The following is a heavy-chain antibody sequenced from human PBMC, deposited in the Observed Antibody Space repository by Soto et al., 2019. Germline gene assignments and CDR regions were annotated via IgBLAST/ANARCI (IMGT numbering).Heavy chain of an antibody. J-gene: IGHJ4*02. D-gene: IGHD3-10*01. CDR1: GFTFINQS. CDR3: GPPILWFGGFPNFDS. V-gene: IGHV3-23*01. Sequence: XESLRLSCEASGFTFINQSMSWVRQAPGKGLEWVSTISANGGSTYYADSVKGRFTISRDNSKSTLYLQMNSLRDEDTAVYYCGPPILWFGGFPNFDSCGQGILVTVSS. CDR2: ISANGGST.